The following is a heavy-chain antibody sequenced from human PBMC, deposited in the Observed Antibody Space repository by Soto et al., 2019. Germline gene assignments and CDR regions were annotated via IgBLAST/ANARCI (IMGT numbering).Heavy chain of an antibody. CDR1: GGSIGSTDSY. J-gene: IGHJ1*01. V-gene: IGHV4-30-4*08. D-gene: IGHD6-25*01. CDR3: ARGGSGRAEYFQH. Sequence: QGQLQESGPGLVEPSQTLSLTCTVSGGSIGSTDSYWSWIRRPPGKGLEWIGYIYYTGGTFYNPPLKGRLTISLETSSNQFSLTLTSVTATDTGIYYCARGGSGRAEYFQHWGQGTLVAVSS. CDR2: IYYTGGT.